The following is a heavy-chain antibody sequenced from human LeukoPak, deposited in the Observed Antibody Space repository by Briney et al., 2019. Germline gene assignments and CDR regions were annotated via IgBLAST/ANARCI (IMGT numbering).Heavy chain of an antibody. CDR2: IYYSGST. CDR1: GGSISSYY. Sequence: SETLSLTCTVSGGSISSYYWSWIRQPPGKGLGWVGYIYYSGSTNYTPSLKSRVTLSVDTSKNQFSLKLSSVTAADTAVYYCARRSGENAFDIWGQGTMVTVSS. CDR3: ARRSGENAFDI. V-gene: IGHV4-59*01. J-gene: IGHJ3*02. D-gene: IGHD3-3*01.